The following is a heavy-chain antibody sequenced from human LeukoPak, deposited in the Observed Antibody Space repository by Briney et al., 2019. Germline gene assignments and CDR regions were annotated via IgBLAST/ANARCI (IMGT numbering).Heavy chain of an antibody. CDR3: ARASDGTEDY. CDR1: GFTFSSYA. CDR2: ISYDGSNK. D-gene: IGHD5-18*01. Sequence: GRSLRLSCAASGFTFSSYAMHWVRQAPGRGLEWVAVISYDGSNKYYADSVKGRFTISRDNSKNTLYLQMNSLRAEDTAVYYCARASDGTEDYWGQGTLVTVSS. V-gene: IGHV3-30*04. J-gene: IGHJ4*02.